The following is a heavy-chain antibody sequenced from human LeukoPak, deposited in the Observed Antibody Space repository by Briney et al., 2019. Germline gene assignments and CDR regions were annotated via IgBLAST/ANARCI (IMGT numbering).Heavy chain of an antibody. V-gene: IGHV3-43*02. D-gene: IGHD2/OR15-2a*01. Sequence: GGSLRLSCAASGFAFADYAMRCVRQLPGKGLECVAHIHADGGRTFYADCVKGRFTVFRDNAKNSLFLQMDSLTSDDTAFYYCSTWAFYHGLDVWGQGATVIVSS. CDR2: IHADGGRT. J-gene: IGHJ6*02. CDR3: STWAFYHGLDV. CDR1: GFAFADYA.